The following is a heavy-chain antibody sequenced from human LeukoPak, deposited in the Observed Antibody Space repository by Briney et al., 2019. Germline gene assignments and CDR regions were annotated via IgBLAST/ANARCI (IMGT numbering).Heavy chain of an antibody. CDR3: ARDKITGASTNDY. CDR2: INQDGSER. D-gene: IGHD1-14*01. CDR1: GFSFTNYR. J-gene: IGHJ4*02. Sequence: GGSLRLSCAASGFSFTNYRMSWVRKAPGMGLEWVAIINQDGSERYYVDSVKGRFTVARDSVKNSLYLQMNSLRVEDTAVYYCARDKITGASTNDYWGQGTLVTVSS. V-gene: IGHV3-7*01.